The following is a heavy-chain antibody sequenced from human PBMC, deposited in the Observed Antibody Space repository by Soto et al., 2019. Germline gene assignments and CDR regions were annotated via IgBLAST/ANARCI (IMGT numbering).Heavy chain of an antibody. J-gene: IGHJ4*02. V-gene: IGHV3-23*01. D-gene: IGHD1-26*01. CDR1: GFTFSSYA. CDR2: ISGSGGST. Sequence: GGSLRLSCAASGFTFSSYAMSWVRQAPGKGLEWVSAISGSGGSTYYADSVKGRFTISRDNSKNTLYLQMSSLRAEDTAVYYCAKGSYSGIYSDFDYWGQGTLVTVSS. CDR3: AKGSYSGIYSDFDY.